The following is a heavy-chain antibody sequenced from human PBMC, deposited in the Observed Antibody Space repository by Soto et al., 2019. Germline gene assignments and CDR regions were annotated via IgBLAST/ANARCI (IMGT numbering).Heavy chain of an antibody. CDR1: GFTFSSYG. J-gene: IGHJ4*02. V-gene: IGHV3-30*18. CDR3: AKDGSASWYVDY. Sequence: QVQLVESGGGVVQPGRSLRLSCAASGFTFSSYGIHWVRQARGKGLEWVAIISYDGSNKYYADSVKGRFTISRDNSKNTLYLQMNSLRAEDTAVYYCAKDGSASWYVDYWGQGTLVTVSS. D-gene: IGHD6-13*01. CDR2: ISYDGSNK.